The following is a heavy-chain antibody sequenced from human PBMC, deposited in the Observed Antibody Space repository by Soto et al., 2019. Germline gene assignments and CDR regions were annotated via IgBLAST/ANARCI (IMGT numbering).Heavy chain of an antibody. CDR3: ARGVSSGYYYGFPNFDY. CDR1: GFTFSSYA. J-gene: IGHJ4*02. V-gene: IGHV3-30-3*01. Sequence: QVQLVESGGGVVQPGRSLRLSCAASGFTFSSYAMHWVRQAPGKGLEWVAVISYDGSNKYYADSVKGRFTISRDNSKNTLYLQMNCLRAEDTAVYYCARGVSSGYYYGFPNFDYWGQGTLVTVSS. CDR2: ISYDGSNK. D-gene: IGHD3-22*01.